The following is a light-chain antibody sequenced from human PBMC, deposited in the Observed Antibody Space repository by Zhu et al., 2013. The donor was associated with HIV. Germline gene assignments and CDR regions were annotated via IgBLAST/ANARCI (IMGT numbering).Light chain of an antibody. CDR3: QSYDSSLSVYV. Sequence: QSVLTQPPSVSAAPGQKVTISCSGSSSNIGNNYVSWYQQLPGTAPKLLIYDNNERPSGIPDRFSGSKSGTSATLGITGLQTGDEADYYCQSYDSSLSVYVFGTGTKVTVL. V-gene: IGLV1-51*01. CDR2: DNN. CDR1: SSNIGNNY. J-gene: IGLJ1*01.